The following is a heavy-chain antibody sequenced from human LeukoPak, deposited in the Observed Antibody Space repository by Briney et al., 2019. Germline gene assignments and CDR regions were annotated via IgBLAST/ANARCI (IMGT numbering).Heavy chain of an antibody. CDR3: ARGIGGYDTSGTPKDWFDP. CDR2: ISPKSNSK. J-gene: IGHJ5*02. Sequence: QSGGSLRLSCADSDFTFSTYAMNWVRQAPGKGLEWVSYISPKSNSKYYADSVRGRFTISRDNAKNSLYLQMNSLRAEDTAVYYCARGIGGYDTSGTPKDWFDPWGQGTLVTVSS. D-gene: IGHD3-22*01. CDR1: DFTFSTYA. V-gene: IGHV3-48*04.